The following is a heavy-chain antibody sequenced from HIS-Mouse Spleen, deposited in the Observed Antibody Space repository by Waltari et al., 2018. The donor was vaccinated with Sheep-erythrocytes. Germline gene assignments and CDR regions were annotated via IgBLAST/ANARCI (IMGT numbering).Heavy chain of an antibody. D-gene: IGHD1-26*01. V-gene: IGHV1-69*04. CDR3: AQTGATTPHFDY. CDR2: IIPILGIA. CDR1: GGTFSSYA. Sequence: QVQLVQSGAEVKKPGSSVKVSCKASGGTFSSYAISWVRQAPGQGLAWMGRIIPILGIANYEQKFQGRVTITAEQATSTAYMELSSLRSEDTAVYYCAQTGATTPHFDYWGQGTLVTVSS. J-gene: IGHJ4*02.